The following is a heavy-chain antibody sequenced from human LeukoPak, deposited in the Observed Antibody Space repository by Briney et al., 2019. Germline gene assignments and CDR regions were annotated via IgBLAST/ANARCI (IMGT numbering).Heavy chain of an antibody. CDR3: ARFTHYYDSSGYYYYFDY. J-gene: IGHJ4*02. V-gene: IGHV5-51*01. CDR2: IYPGDSDT. CDR1: GYSFTSYW. D-gene: IGHD3-22*01. Sequence: GESLKISCKGSGYSFTSYWIGWVRQMPGKGLEWMGIIYPGDSDTRYSPSFQGQVTISADKSISTAYLQWSSLKASDTAMYYCARFTHYYDSSGYYYYFDYWGQGTLVTVSS.